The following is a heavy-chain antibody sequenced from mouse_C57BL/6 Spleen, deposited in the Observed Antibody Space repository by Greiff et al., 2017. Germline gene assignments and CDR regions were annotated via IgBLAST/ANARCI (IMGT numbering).Heavy chain of an antibody. D-gene: IGHD2-4*01. J-gene: IGHJ3*01. CDR2: IHPNSGST. V-gene: IGHV1-64*01. CDR3: ARRDDYDEGACFAY. Sequence: QVQLQQPGAELVKPGASVKLSCKASGYTFTSYWMHWVKQRPGQGLEWIGMIHPNSGSTNYNEKFKSKATLTVDKSSSTAYMQLSSLTSEDSAVYYCARRDDYDEGACFAYWGQGTLVTVSA. CDR1: GYTFTSYW.